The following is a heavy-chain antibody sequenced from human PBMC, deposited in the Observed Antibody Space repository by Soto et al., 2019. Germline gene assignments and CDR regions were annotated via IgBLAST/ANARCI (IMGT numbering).Heavy chain of an antibody. CDR1: GGSFSSTSHY. J-gene: IGHJ4*01. D-gene: IGHD4-17*01. V-gene: IGHV4-39*01. Sequence: SETLSLTCTVSGGSFSSTSHYWGWIRQPPGKGLEWIGSIFYNENTYYSPSLESRLTISFDTSNNQFSLKLRSLTAADTAVYYCARHTYGIGLAYWGKGTLVTVSP. CDR3: ARHTYGIGLAY. CDR2: IFYNENT.